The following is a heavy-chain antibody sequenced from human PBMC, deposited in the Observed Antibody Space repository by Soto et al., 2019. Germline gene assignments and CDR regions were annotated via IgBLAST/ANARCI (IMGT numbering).Heavy chain of an antibody. CDR1: GFTFSNYG. CDR3: ARDYLAVPHRVIDY. Sequence: QVQLVESGGGVVQPGRSLRLSCAASGFTFSNYGMHWVRQAPGKGLEWVAVIWYDGSYKYYADSVKGRFTISRDNSKNTLYLQMNSLRAEDTAVYYCARDYLAVPHRVIDYWGQGTLVTVSS. CDR2: IWYDGSYK. V-gene: IGHV3-33*01. J-gene: IGHJ4*02. D-gene: IGHD2-2*01.